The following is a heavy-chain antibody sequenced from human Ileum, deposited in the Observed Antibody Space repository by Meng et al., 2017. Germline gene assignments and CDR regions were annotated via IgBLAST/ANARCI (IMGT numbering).Heavy chain of an antibody. CDR2: IYYSGTT. Sequence: QVQLQESGPGLVKPSQTLSLTCPVSGGSISSGGYYWSWIRQHPGKGLEWIGYIYYSGTTHYNPSLKSRVTISVDTSKNQFSLKLSSVTAADTAVYYCAREPPAAAGTGADYWGQGTLVTVSS. D-gene: IGHD6-13*01. V-gene: IGHV4-31*03. J-gene: IGHJ4*02. CDR3: AREPPAAAGTGADY. CDR1: GGSISSGGYY.